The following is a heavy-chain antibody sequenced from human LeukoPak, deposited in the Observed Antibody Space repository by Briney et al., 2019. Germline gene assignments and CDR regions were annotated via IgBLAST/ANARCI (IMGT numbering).Heavy chain of an antibody. CDR2: IIPIFGTA. Sequence: GASVKVSCKASGGTFSSYAISWVRQAPGQGLEWMGGIIPIFGTANYAQKFQGRVTITADESTSTAYMELSSLRSEDTAVYYCAREEEVVAATGDAFDIWGQGTMVTVSP. V-gene: IGHV1-69*13. CDR3: AREEEVVAATGDAFDI. D-gene: IGHD2-15*01. J-gene: IGHJ3*02. CDR1: GGTFSSYA.